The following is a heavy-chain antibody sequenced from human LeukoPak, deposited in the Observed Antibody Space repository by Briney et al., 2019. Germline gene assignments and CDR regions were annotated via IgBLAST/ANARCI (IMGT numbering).Heavy chain of an antibody. V-gene: IGHV1-2*06. Sequence: GASVKVSCKASGYTFTGYYMHWVRQAPGQGLEWMGRINPNSGGTNYAQKFQGRVTMTRDTSISTAYMELSRLRSDDTAVYYCARARVRGAGWFDPWGQGTLVTVSS. CDR3: ARARVRGAGWFDP. CDR2: INPNSGGT. CDR1: GYTFTGYY. J-gene: IGHJ5*02. D-gene: IGHD3-10*01.